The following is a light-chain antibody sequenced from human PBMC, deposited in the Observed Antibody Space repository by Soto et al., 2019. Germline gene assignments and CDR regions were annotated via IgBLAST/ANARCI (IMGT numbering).Light chain of an antibody. CDR2: DAS. V-gene: IGKV3-11*01. CDR3: QQRSNWPPT. Sequence: EIVLTQSPATLSLSPGERATLSCRASQSVSSYLAWYQQKPGQAPRLLIYDASNRATGIPARFSGSGSGTDFTLTISSLEPEDFAVYYCQQRSNWPPTFGGGTTVAIK. J-gene: IGKJ4*01. CDR1: QSVSSY.